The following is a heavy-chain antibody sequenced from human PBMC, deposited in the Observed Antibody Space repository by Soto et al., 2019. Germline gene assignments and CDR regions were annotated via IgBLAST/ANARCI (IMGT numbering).Heavy chain of an antibody. D-gene: IGHD3-22*01. J-gene: IGHJ6*02. CDR1: GFTFSSYA. CDR3: ARDPYYYDSSGYYKNYYYYYGMDV. V-gene: IGHV3-30-3*01. Sequence: ESGGGVVQPGRSLRLSCAASGFTFSSYAMHWVRQAPGKGLEWVAVISYDGSNKYYADSVKGRFTISRDNSKNTLYLQMNSLRAEDTAVYYCARDPYYYDSSGYYKNYYYYYGMDVWGQGTTVTVSS. CDR2: ISYDGSNK.